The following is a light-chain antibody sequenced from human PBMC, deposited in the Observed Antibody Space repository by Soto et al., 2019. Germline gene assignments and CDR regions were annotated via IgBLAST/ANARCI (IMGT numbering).Light chain of an antibody. CDR2: EVI. Sequence: QSALTQPASVSGSPGQSITISCTGTSSDVGGYIYVSWYQQHPGKVPKLMIYEVINRPSGVSNRFSGSKSGNTASLTISGLQADDEADYYCLSYTTSSTLVFGSGTKLTVL. CDR3: LSYTTSSTLV. CDR1: SSDVGGYIY. J-gene: IGLJ1*01. V-gene: IGLV2-14*01.